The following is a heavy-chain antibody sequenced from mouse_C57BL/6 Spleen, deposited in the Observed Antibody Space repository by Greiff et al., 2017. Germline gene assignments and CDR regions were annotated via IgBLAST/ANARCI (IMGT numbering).Heavy chain of an antibody. D-gene: IGHD6-1*01. Sequence: VQRVESGPELVKPGASVKISCKASGYAFSSSWLNWVKQRPGKGLEWIGRIYPGDGDTNYNGKFKGKATLTADKSSSTAYMQLSSLTSEDSAVYFCARSSGGWFAYWGQGTLVTVSA. CDR2: IYPGDGDT. CDR3: ARSSGGWFAY. V-gene: IGHV1-82*01. CDR1: GYAFSSSW. J-gene: IGHJ3*01.